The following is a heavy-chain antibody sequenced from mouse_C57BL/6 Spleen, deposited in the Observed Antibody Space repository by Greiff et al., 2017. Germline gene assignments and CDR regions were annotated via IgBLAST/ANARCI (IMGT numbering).Heavy chain of an antibody. J-gene: IGHJ2*01. CDR2: IYPRSGNT. D-gene: IGHD1-1*01. CDR3: ARRYYGSSYYFDY. V-gene: IGHV1-81*01. Sequence: QVQLQQSGAELARPGASVKLSCKASGYTFTSYGISWVKQRTGQGLEWIGEIYPRSGNTYYNEKFKGKATLTADKSSSTAYMELRSLTSEDSAVYFCARRYYGSSYYFDYWGQGTTLTVSS. CDR1: GYTFTSYG.